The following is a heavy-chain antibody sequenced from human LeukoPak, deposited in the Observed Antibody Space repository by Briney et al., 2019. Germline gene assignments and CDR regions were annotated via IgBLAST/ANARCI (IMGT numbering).Heavy chain of an antibody. CDR3: ARDRIYSSGWYYFDY. CDR2: IYSGGST. Sequence: PGGSLRLSCAASGFTVSSSYMSWVRQAPGKGLEWVSVIYSGGSTYYADSVKGRFTISRDNSKNTLYLQMNSLRAEDTAVYYCARDRIYSSGWYYFDYWGQGTLVTVSS. J-gene: IGHJ4*02. CDR1: GFTVSSSY. V-gene: IGHV3-53*01. D-gene: IGHD6-19*01.